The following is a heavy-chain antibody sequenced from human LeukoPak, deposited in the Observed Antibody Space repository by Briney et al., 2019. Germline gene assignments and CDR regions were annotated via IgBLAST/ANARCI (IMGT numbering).Heavy chain of an antibody. CDR2: IKKDGIEK. Sequence: PGGSLRLSCVVSGFTLSSDWMSWVRQAPGKGLEWVANIKKDGIEKYYVESVKGRFTISRDNAKNSLYLQMNSLRAEDTAVYYCARGRATVRGGNNWFDPWGQGTLVTVSS. CDR1: GFTLSSDW. J-gene: IGHJ5*02. D-gene: IGHD3-10*01. V-gene: IGHV3-7*01. CDR3: ARGRATVRGGNNWFDP.